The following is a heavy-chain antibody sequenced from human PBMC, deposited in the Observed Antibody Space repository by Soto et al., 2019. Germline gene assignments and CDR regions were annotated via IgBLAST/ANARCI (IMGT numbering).Heavy chain of an antibody. CDR2: IWYDGSDK. Sequence: QVQLVESGGGVVQPGTSLRLSCAASGFTFSTYGMHWVRQAPGKGLEWVAVIWYDGSDKYYADSVKGRFTISRDNSKNTLYLQMNSLTAEDTAVYYCARDPRGIAGTDAFDIWGHGTMVTVSS. J-gene: IGHJ3*02. CDR3: ARDPRGIAGTDAFDI. CDR1: GFTFSTYG. D-gene: IGHD3-10*01. V-gene: IGHV3-33*01.